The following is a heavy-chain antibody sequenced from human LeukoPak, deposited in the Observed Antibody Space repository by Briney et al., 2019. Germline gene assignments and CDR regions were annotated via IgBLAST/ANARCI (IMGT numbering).Heavy chain of an antibody. D-gene: IGHD3-10*01. Sequence: ASVKVSCKASGYTFTGYYMHWVRQAPGQGLEWMGWINPNSGGTNYAQKFQGWVTMTRDTSISTAYMELSRLRSDDTAVYYCARDLDYGSGSYYFDYWGQGTLVTVSS. CDR1: GYTFTGYY. CDR3: ARDLDYGSGSYYFDY. V-gene: IGHV1-2*04. CDR2: INPNSGGT. J-gene: IGHJ4*02.